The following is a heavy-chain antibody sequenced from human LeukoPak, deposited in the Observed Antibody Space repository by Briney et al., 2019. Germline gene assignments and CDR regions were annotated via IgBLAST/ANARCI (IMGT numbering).Heavy chain of an antibody. CDR2: SATTKPNSCTT. Sequence: PGGSLRLSCVGAGFSIIDHHMDWVRQAPGEGLEWIGRSATTKPNSCTTQCAASVRGRFTISRDDSQNSLYLLLNSLKPEDTAVYFCVRVVTTGSGWYHFDTWGLGTLVTVSS. J-gene: IGHJ4*02. V-gene: IGHV3-72*01. D-gene: IGHD6-13*01. CDR3: VRVVTTGSGWYHFDT. CDR1: GFSIIDHH.